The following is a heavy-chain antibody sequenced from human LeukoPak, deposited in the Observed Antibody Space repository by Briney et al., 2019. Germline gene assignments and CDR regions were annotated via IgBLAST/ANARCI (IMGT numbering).Heavy chain of an antibody. CDR1: GGSISSGDYY. J-gene: IGHJ4*02. D-gene: IGHD3-10*01. V-gene: IGHV4-30-4*01. CDR2: IYYSGST. Sequence: SETLSLTCTVCGGSISSGDYYWSWIRQPPGKGLEWIGYIYYSGSTYYNPSLKSRVTISVDTSKNQFSLKLSSVTAADTAVYYCARGGMVRGVIYWGQGTLVTASS. CDR3: ARGGMVRGVIY.